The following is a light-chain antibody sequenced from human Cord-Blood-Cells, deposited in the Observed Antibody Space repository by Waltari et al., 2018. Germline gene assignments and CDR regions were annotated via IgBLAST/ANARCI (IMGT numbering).Light chain of an antibody. Sequence: QSALTQPASVSGSPGQSITISCTGTSSDVGGYNYVSWYQPHPGKAPKLMIYDVSKRPSGVSNRFSGSKSGNTASLTISGLQAEDEADYYCSSYTSSSTFPYVFGTGTKVTVL. V-gene: IGLV2-14*01. CDR2: DVS. CDR1: SSDVGGYNY. J-gene: IGLJ1*01. CDR3: SSYTSSSTFPYV.